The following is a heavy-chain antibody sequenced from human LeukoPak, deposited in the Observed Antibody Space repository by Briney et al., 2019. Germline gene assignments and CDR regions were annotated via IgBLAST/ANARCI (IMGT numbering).Heavy chain of an antibody. CDR2: INHSGGT. J-gene: IGHJ6*04. CDR3: SRGRRITMVRGVPYAV. V-gene: IGHV4-34*01. D-gene: IGHD3-10*01. CDR1: GGSFSGYY. Sequence: SESLSLTCAVYGGSFSGYYWSWVRQPPGKGLEWVGEINHSGGTNYNPSLKSRVTISVDTSKNQFSLKLSSVTAADTAVYYYSRGRRITMVRGVPYAVWGKGTTVTVSS.